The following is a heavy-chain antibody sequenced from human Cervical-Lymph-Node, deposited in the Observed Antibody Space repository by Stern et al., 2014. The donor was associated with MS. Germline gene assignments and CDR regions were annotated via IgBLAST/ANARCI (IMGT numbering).Heavy chain of an antibody. V-gene: IGHV1-69*01. J-gene: IGHJ4*02. Sequence: QVQLVQSGAELKKPGSSMKLSCQSSGGPFSSIDISWVRQAPGQGLEWVGGIMPLFGRTHYVQKVQGRVTIVADESTNTVNMEMSSLTSEDTAVYYCVRDQGGIAASWGQGTLVIVSS. CDR3: VRDQGGIAAS. D-gene: IGHD6-13*01. CDR1: GGPFSSID. CDR2: IMPLFGRT.